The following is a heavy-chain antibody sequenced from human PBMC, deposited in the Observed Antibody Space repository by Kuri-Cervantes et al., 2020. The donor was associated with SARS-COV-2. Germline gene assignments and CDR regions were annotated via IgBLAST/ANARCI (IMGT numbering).Heavy chain of an antibody. Sequence: SETLSLTCTVSGGSISSSSYYWGWIRQRPGKGLEWIGGIYYSGSTYYNPSLKSRVTIYVDTSKNQFSLKLSSVTAADTAVYYCARRACSSISCYRALRAFDIWGQGTMVTVSS. CDR3: ARRACSSISCYRALRAFDI. CDR2: IYYSGST. CDR1: GGSISSSSYY. D-gene: IGHD2-2*01. V-gene: IGHV4-39*01. J-gene: IGHJ3*02.